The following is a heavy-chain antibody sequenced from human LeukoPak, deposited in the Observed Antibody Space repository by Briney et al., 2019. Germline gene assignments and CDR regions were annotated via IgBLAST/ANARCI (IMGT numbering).Heavy chain of an antibody. V-gene: IGHV3-48*04. Sequence: PGGSLRLSCAASGFTFSSYWMSWARQAPGKGLEWVSYISSSGSTIYYADSVKGRFTISRDNAKNSLYLQMNSLRAEDTAVYYCARTIGIGSGSYYWGFSQSYYYYMDVWGKGTTVTVSS. D-gene: IGHD3-10*01. CDR3: ARTIGIGSGSYYWGFSQSYYYYMDV. CDR1: GFTFSSYW. CDR2: ISSSGSTI. J-gene: IGHJ6*03.